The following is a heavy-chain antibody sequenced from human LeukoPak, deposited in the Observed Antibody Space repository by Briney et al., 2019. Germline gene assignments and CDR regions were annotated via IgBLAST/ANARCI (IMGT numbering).Heavy chain of an antibody. J-gene: IGHJ3*02. CDR1: GGSISSGGYY. D-gene: IGHD4-17*01. CDR3: ARDPMTTVTTNAFDI. Sequence: SQTLSLICTVSGGSISSGGYYWRWIRQHPGKSLEWIGYIYYSGSTYYNPSLKSRVTISVDTSKNQFSLKLSSVTAADTAVYYCARDPMTTVTTNAFDIWGQGTMVTVSS. CDR2: IYYSGST. V-gene: IGHV4-31*03.